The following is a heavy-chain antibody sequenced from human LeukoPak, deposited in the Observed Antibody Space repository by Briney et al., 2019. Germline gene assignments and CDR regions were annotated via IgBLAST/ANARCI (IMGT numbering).Heavy chain of an antibody. D-gene: IGHD6-13*01. V-gene: IGHV3-30*18. Sequence: GGSLRLSCAASGFTFSSYGMHWVRQAPGKGLEWVAVISYDGSNKYYADSVKGRFTISRDNSKNTLYLQMNSLRAEDTAVYYCAKHGAEEGSSWTDYWGQGTLVTVSS. J-gene: IGHJ4*02. CDR3: AKHGAEEGSSWTDY. CDR2: ISYDGSNK. CDR1: GFTFSSYG.